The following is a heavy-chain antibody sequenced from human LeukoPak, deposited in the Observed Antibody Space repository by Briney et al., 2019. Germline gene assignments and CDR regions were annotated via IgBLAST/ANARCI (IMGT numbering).Heavy chain of an antibody. CDR1: GGSISSGGYY. CDR3: ARNLGGSSLVFDY. V-gene: IGHV4-61*08. D-gene: IGHD6-13*01. J-gene: IGHJ4*02. CDR2: IYYSGST. Sequence: SETLSLTCTVSGGSISSGGYYWSWIRQPPGKGLEWIGYIYYSGSTNYNPSLKSRATISVDTSKNQFSLKLSSVTAADTAVYYCARNLGGSSLVFDYWGQGTLVTVSS.